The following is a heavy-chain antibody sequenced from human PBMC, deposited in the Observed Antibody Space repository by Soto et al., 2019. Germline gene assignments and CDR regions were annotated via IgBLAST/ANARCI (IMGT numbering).Heavy chain of an antibody. CDR2: VYFSGNT. Sequence: SETLSLTCTVSRGSLSSHYWTWIRQSPGKGLEWIGYVYFSGNTNYNPSLKSRVTISIDTSKNQFSLRLASVTAADTAFYYCGSVRPSGYVLSWGQGTLVTVSS. J-gene: IGHJ5*02. CDR3: GSVRPSGYVLS. D-gene: IGHD6-25*01. V-gene: IGHV4-59*11. CDR1: RGSLSSHY.